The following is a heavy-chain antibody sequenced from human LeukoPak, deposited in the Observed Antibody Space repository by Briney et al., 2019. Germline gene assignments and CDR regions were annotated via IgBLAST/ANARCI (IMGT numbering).Heavy chain of an antibody. Sequence: PSETLSLTCAVSGDSISSGGYSWSWIRQPPGKGLEWIGYIYHSGSTYYNPSLKSRVTISVDTSKNQFSLKLNSVTATDTAVYYCARHYGPWGQGTLVTVSS. V-gene: IGHV4-30-2*03. J-gene: IGHJ4*02. CDR1: GDSISSGGYS. D-gene: IGHD3-10*01. CDR2: IYHSGST. CDR3: ARHYGP.